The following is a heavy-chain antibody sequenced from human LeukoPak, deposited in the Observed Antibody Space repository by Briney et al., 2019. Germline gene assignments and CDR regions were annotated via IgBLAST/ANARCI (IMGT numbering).Heavy chain of an antibody. CDR1: GGSFSGYY. V-gene: IGHV4-34*01. J-gene: IGHJ4*02. Sequence: SETLSLTCAVYGGSFSGYYWSWIRQPPGKGLEWIGGINHSRTTNYNPSLKSRVTISVDRSKNQFSLKLSSVTAADTAVYYCARALEWLLSPTHFDYWGQGTLVTVSS. D-gene: IGHD3-3*01. CDR2: INHSRTT. CDR3: ARALEWLLSPTHFDY.